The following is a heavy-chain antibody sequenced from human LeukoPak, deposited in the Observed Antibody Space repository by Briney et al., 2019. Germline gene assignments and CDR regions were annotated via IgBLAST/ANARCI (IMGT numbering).Heavy chain of an antibody. Sequence: GGSLRLSCATSGFTFTSYEMNWVRQAPGKGMEWVSYISSSGRTIYYAYSGKGRFTISRDNAKKSLYLQINSMRVEATAVYYCARNNWFDPWGHGTLVPVSS. CDR2: ISSSGRTI. CDR1: GFTFTSYE. V-gene: IGHV3-48*03. J-gene: IGHJ5*02. CDR3: ARNNWFDP.